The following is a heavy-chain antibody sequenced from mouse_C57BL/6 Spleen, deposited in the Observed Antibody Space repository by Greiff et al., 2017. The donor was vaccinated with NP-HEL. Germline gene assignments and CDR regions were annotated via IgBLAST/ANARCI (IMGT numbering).Heavy chain of an antibody. D-gene: IGHD1-1*01. J-gene: IGHJ2*01. CDR2: IDPSDSET. V-gene: IGHV1-52*01. CDR3: ARGKGITTVVDYFDY. CDR1: GYTFTSYW. Sequence: QVQLQQPGAELVRPGSSVKLSCKASGYTFTSYWMHWVKQRPIQGLEWIGNIDPSDSETHYNQKFKDKATLTVDKSSSTAYMQLSSLTSEDSAVYYCARGKGITTVVDYFDYWGKGTTLTVAS.